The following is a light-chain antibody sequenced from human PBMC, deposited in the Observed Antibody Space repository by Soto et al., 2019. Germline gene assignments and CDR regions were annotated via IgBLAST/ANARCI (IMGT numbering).Light chain of an antibody. CDR2: GNN. J-gene: IGLJ1*01. CDR1: SSNIGSGYD. CDR3: QSYDSSLSGSYV. Sequence: QSVLTQPPSVSGAPGQRVTISCTGSSSNIGSGYDVHWYQRLPGTAPKVLIYGNNNRPSWVPDRFSGSKSGTSASLAITGLQAEDEDDYYCQSYDSSLSGSYVFGTGTKVTVL. V-gene: IGLV1-40*01.